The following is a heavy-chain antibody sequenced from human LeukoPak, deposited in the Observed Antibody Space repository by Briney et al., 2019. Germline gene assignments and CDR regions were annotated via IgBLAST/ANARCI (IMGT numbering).Heavy chain of an antibody. V-gene: IGHV2-5*02. CDR1: GFSLSTSGVG. Sequence: GPTLVNPTQTLTLTCTFSGFSLSTSGVGVGWIRQPPGKALEWLALIYWDDDKRYSPSLKSRLTITKDTSKNQVVLTMTNMDPVDTATYYCAHNGGYYDSSGYSWGYWGQGTLVTVSS. CDR2: IYWDDDK. J-gene: IGHJ4*02. CDR3: AHNGGYYDSSGYSWGY. D-gene: IGHD3-22*01.